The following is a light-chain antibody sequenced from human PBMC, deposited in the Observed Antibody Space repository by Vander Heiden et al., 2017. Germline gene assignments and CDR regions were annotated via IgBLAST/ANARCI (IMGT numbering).Light chain of an antibody. V-gene: IGKV3-15*01. CDR1: QSGRGN. Sequence: VMTQSPPTLSVSPGERATLSCRASQSGRGNIAWYQEEPGQAPRLLIYGASARATGNPARFSRSESRTDFTLTISSLQSEDLTVYYCQQDNSWPFTFGQGTKVEIK. CDR2: GAS. J-gene: IGKJ2*01. CDR3: QQDNSWPFT.